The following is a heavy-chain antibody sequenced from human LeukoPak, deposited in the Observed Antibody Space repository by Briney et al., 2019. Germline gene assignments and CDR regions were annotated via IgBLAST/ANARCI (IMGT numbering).Heavy chain of an antibody. D-gene: IGHD2-2*01. CDR2: IYPGDSDT. Sequence: GESLKISCKGSGYSFTNCWIGWVRQMPGKGLEWMGAIYPGDSDTRYSPSFQGRVTISADKSISTAYLQWSSLKASDTAMYYCARHRYCTSTACFDMGGYWGQGTLVTVSS. J-gene: IGHJ4*02. CDR3: ARHRYCTSTACFDMGGY. CDR1: GYSFTNCW. V-gene: IGHV5-51*01.